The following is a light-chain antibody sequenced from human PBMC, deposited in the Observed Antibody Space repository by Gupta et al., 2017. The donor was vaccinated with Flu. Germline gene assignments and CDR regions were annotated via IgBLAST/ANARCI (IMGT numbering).Light chain of an antibody. CDR3: KSYACSNIYV. Sequence: LSISFTGTNSDVGAYNYVSGYQQHPGKGHTLMLYDVTVRTSGVSSRFSVSKSGNTASVTISGRQVQDEGDYFCKSYACSNIYVFGGGTKLTVL. V-gene: IGLV2-14*04. CDR1: NSDVGAYNY. CDR2: DVT. J-gene: IGLJ2*01.